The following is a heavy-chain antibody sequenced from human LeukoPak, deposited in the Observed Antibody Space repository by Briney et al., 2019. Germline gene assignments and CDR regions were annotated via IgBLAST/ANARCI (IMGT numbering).Heavy chain of an antibody. CDR2: INHSGST. CDR3: ARDWNGVDY. J-gene: IGHJ4*02. V-gene: IGHV4-34*01. CDR1: GFTVSSNY. Sequence: GSLRLSCAASGFTVSSNYMSWVRQPPGKGLEWIGEINHSGSTNYNPSLKSRVTISVDTSKNQFSLKLSSVTAADTAVYYCARDWNGVDYWGQGTLVTVSS. D-gene: IGHD3-3*01.